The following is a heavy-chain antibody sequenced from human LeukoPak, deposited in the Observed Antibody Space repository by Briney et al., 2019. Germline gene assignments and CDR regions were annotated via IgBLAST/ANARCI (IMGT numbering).Heavy chain of an antibody. D-gene: IGHD2-2*01. CDR2: ISSSSSTI. V-gene: IGHV3-48*02. CDR1: GFTFSSYS. CDR3: AREYCSSTSCYLYYFDY. J-gene: IGHJ4*02. Sequence: QPGGSLRLSCAASGFTFSSYSMNWVRQAPGKGLEWVSYISSSSSTIYYADSVKGRFTISRDNAKNSLYLQMNSLRDEDTAVYYCAREYCSSTSCYLYYFDYWGQGTLVTVSS.